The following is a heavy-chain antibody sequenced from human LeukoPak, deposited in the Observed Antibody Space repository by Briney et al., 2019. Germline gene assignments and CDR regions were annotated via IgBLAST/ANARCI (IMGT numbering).Heavy chain of an antibody. Sequence: PGGSLRLSCIGSGFTLSNYWMSWVRQTPGKGLEWVANIKQDGSEKYYVDSVKGRFTISRDNAKNSLYLQMNSLRAEDTAVYYCAREWVYCSGGSCYFLAFDIWGQGTMVTVSS. CDR2: IKQDGSEK. J-gene: IGHJ3*02. D-gene: IGHD2-15*01. V-gene: IGHV3-7*01. CDR3: AREWVYCSGGSCYFLAFDI. CDR1: GFTLSNYW.